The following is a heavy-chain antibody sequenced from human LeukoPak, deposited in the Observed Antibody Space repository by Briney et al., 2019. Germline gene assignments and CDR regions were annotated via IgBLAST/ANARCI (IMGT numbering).Heavy chain of an antibody. Sequence: SVKVSCKSSGGTFSSYAIIWVRQAPGQGLEWMGGIIPIFGTANYAQKFQGRVTITADESTSTAYMELSSLRSEDTAVYYCASWGYSSSWYERNLFQHWGQGTLVTVSS. D-gene: IGHD6-13*01. CDR3: ASWGYSSSWYERNLFQH. V-gene: IGHV1-69*13. J-gene: IGHJ1*01. CDR2: IIPIFGTA. CDR1: GGTFSSYA.